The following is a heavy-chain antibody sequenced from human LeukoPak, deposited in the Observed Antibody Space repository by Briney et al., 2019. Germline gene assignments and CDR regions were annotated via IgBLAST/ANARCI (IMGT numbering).Heavy chain of an antibody. D-gene: IGHD6-13*01. J-gene: IGHJ4*02. V-gene: IGHV3-21*01. CDR1: GFTFSSYS. Sequence: GGSLRLSCAASGFTFSSYSMNWVRQAPGKGLEWVSSISSSSSYIYYADSVKGRFTISRDNAKNSLYLQMNSLRAEDTAVYYCARDDGRSWYYFDYWGQGTLVTVPS. CDR2: ISSSSSYI. CDR3: ARDDGRSWYYFDY.